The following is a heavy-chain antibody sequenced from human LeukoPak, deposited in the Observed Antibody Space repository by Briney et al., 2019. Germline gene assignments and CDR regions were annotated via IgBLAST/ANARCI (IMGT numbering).Heavy chain of an antibody. J-gene: IGHJ4*02. V-gene: IGHV3-21*01. CDR2: ISSSSSRSSYI. CDR1: GFTFNSYT. Sequence: GGSLRRYCAASGFTFNSYTMNWVRQAPGKGLEWVSSISSSSSRSSYIYYADSVKGRFTISRDNAKNSLYLQMNSLRAEDTAVYYCARDRSGDTMIYDYWGQGTLVTVSS. D-gene: IGHD3-22*01. CDR3: ARDRSGDTMIYDY.